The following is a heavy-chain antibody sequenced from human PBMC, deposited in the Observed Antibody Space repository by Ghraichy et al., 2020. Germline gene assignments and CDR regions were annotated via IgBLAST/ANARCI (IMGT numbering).Heavy chain of an antibody. V-gene: IGHV4-59*01. D-gene: IGHD1-26*01. CDR3: ARDGAEWELLPGYYGMDV. Sequence: ESLNISCTVSGGSISSYYWSWIRQPPGKGLEWIGYIYYSGSTNYNPSLKSRVTISVDTSKNQFSLKLSSVTAADTAVYYCARDGAEWELLPGYYGMDVWGQGTTVTVSS. CDR2: IYYSGST. J-gene: IGHJ6*02. CDR1: GGSISSYY.